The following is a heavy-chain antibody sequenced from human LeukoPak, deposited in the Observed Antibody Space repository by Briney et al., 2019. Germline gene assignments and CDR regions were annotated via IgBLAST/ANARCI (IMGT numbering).Heavy chain of an antibody. CDR1: GFTFSSYG. Sequence: PGRSLRLSCAASGFTFSSYGMHWVRQAPGKGLEWVAVIWYDGSNKYYADSVQGRFTISRDNSKNTVYLQMNSLRAEDTAVYYCARDPGGINSYWGQGTLVTVPS. CDR2: IWYDGSNK. D-gene: IGHD1-26*01. CDR3: ARDPGGINSY. J-gene: IGHJ4*02. V-gene: IGHV3-33*01.